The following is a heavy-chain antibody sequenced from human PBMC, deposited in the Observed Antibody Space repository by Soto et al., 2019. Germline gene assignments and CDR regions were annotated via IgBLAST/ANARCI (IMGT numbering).Heavy chain of an antibody. CDR3: ARDLRKYSSGWSPYYYYGMDV. Sequence: ASVKVFCKASGYTFTGYYMHWVRQAPGQGLEWMGWINPNSGGTNYAQKFQGWVTMTRDTSISTAYMELSRLRSDDTAVYYCARDLRKYSSGWSPYYYYGMDVWGQGTTVTVS. CDR1: GYTFTGYY. CDR2: INPNSGGT. V-gene: IGHV1-2*04. D-gene: IGHD6-19*01. J-gene: IGHJ6*02.